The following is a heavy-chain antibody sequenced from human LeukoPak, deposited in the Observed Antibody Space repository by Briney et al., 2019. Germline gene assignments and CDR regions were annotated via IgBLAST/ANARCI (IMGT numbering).Heavy chain of an antibody. J-gene: IGHJ4*02. CDR2: INPNNGFT. CDR1: GYTITGYF. D-gene: IGHD3-16*01. Sequence: ASVKVSCKASGYTITGYFLHWVRQAPGQGLEWMGWINPNNGFTNYTQKFKGRLTMTRDTSISTAYMELNRLTSDDTAVFYCARAWGSLYYFDYWGQGTLVTVSS. CDR3: ARAWGSLYYFDY. V-gene: IGHV1-2*02.